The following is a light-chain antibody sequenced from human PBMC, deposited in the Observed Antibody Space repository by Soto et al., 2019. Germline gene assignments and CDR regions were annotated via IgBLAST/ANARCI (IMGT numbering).Light chain of an antibody. J-gene: IGKJ2*01. CDR3: QQSYSTPPQYT. Sequence: DIQMTQSPSSLSASVGDRVTITCRATQSISTYLNWYQQIPGKAPRLLIYGASSLQSGIPSRFSGSGSGTDFTLTISSLQPEDFAIYYCQQSYSTPPQYTFGQGTKVDIK. CDR1: QSISTY. CDR2: GAS. V-gene: IGKV1-39*01.